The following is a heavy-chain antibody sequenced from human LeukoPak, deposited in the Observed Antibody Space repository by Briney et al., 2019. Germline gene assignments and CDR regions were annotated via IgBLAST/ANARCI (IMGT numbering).Heavy chain of an antibody. J-gene: IGHJ6*03. D-gene: IGHD2-2*01. CDR2: IYHSGST. Sequence: SETLSLTCTVSGGSISSSSYYCGWIRQPPGKGLEWIGSIYHSGSTYYNPSLKSRVTLSVETSKNQFSLKLSPVTAADTAVYYCASIVVVPAAQPMDVWGKGTTVTVSS. V-gene: IGHV4-39*01. CDR3: ASIVVVPAAQPMDV. CDR1: GGSISSSSYY.